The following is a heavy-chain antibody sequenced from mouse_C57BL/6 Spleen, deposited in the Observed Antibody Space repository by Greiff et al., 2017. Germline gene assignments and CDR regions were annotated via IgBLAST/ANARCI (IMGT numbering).Heavy chain of an antibody. CDR3: AREGYSNYVAY. D-gene: IGHD2-5*01. V-gene: IGHV5-4*01. CDR2: ISDGGSYT. CDR1: GFTFSSYA. J-gene: IGHJ3*01. Sequence: EVMLVESGGGLVKPGGSLKLSCAASGFTFSSYAMSWVRQTPEKRLEWVATISDGGSYTYYPDNVKGRFTISRDNAKNNLYLQMSHLKSEDTAMYYCAREGYSNYVAYWGQGTLVTVSA.